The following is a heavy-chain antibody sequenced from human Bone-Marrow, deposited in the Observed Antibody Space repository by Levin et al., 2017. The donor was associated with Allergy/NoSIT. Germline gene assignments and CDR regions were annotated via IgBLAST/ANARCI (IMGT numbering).Heavy chain of an antibody. V-gene: IGHV5-10-1*01. CDR2: IDPTISYS. J-gene: IGHJ4*02. CDR3: ARHVDGSFLDY. Sequence: MPGGSLRLSCKASGYSFTAYWITWLRQTPGKGLEWMGKIDPTISYSDYSPSFQGHVTISVDKSIDTAYLQWSSLKASDTATYFCARHVDGSFLDYWGQGTLVTVSS. D-gene: IGHD3-22*01. CDR1: GYSFTAYW.